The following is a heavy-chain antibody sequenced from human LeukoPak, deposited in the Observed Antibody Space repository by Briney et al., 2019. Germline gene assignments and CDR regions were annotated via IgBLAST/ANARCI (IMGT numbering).Heavy chain of an antibody. Sequence: ASVKVSCKASGYTFTCYYMHCVRHAPGQGLEWMGWINPNSGGTNYAQKFQGRVTMTRDTSISTAYMELSRLRSDDTAVYYCARDPRVDNPRDQWGQGTLVTVSS. D-gene: IGHD3-3*01. J-gene: IGHJ4*02. CDR2: INPNSGGT. V-gene: IGHV1-2*02. CDR1: GYTFTCYY. CDR3: ARDPRVDNPRDQ.